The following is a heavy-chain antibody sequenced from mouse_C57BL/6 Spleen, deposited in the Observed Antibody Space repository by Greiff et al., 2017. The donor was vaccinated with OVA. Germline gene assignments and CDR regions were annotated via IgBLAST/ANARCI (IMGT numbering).Heavy chain of an antibody. CDR1: GYTFTSYW. CDR3: ARSGITTVVAPYWYFDV. CDR2: IDPNSGGT. D-gene: IGHD1-1*01. J-gene: IGHJ1*03. Sequence: QVQLQQPGAELVKPGASVKLSCKASGYTFTSYWMPWVKQRPGRGLEWIGRIDPNSGGTKYNEKFKSKATLTVDKPSSTAYMQLSSLTSEDSAVYYCARSGITTVVAPYWYFDVWGTGTTVTVSS. V-gene: IGHV1-72*01.